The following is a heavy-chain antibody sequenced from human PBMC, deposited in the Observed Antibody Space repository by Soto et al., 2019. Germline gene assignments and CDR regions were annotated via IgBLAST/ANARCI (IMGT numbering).Heavy chain of an antibody. J-gene: IGHJ6*02. Sequence: SETLSLTCAVYGGSFSGYYWSWILQPPGKGLEWIGEINHSGSTNYNPSLKSRVTISVDTSKNQFSLKLTSVTAADTAVYYCARGRLSYYYGMDVWGQGTTVTVSS. V-gene: IGHV4-34*01. CDR1: GGSFSGYY. CDR3: ARGRLSYYYGMDV. CDR2: INHSGST.